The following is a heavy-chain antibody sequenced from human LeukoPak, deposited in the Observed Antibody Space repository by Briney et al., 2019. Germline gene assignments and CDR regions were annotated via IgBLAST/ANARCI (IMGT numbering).Heavy chain of an antibody. D-gene: IGHD2-2*01. CDR2: TRDKAKSYTT. Sequence: PGGSLRLSCAASGFTFSDHYMDWVRQAPGKGLEWVGRTRDKAKSYTTEYAASVKGRFTVSRDDSQNSLYLQMNSLRAEDTAVYYCARGGIVVVPAAPLMEHWGQGTLVTVSS. CDR1: GFTFSDHY. J-gene: IGHJ1*01. CDR3: ARGGIVVVPAAPLMEH. V-gene: IGHV3-72*01.